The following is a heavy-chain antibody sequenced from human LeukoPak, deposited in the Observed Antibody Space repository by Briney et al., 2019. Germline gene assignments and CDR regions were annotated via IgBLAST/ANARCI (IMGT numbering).Heavy chain of an antibody. D-gene: IGHD2-2*02. CDR1: GYSFPNYW. CDR3: ARGPYAYTSSATLGSYNWFDP. V-gene: IGHV5-51*01. J-gene: IGHJ5*02. Sequence: GEALKISCKGSGYSFPNYWIGWVRQMPGKGLEWVGIIYPGDSHTRYSQSSQDQVTISVDKSISTAYLQWSSLKASDTAMYYCARGPYAYTSSATLGSYNWFDPWGQGSLVTVSS. CDR2: IYPGDSHT.